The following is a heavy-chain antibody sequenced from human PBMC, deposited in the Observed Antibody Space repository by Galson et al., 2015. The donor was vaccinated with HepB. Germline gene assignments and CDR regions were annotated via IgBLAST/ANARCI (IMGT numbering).Heavy chain of an antibody. J-gene: IGHJ4*02. D-gene: IGHD2-15*01. CDR1: GFTFSSYG. CDR2: ISYDGSNK. Sequence: SLRLSCAASGFTFSSYGMHWVRQAPGKGLEWVAVISYDGSNKYYADSVKGRFPISRDNSKNTLYLQMNSLRAEDTAVYYCAKAPAGSLDYWGQGTLVTVSS. V-gene: IGHV3-30*18. CDR3: AKAPAGSLDY.